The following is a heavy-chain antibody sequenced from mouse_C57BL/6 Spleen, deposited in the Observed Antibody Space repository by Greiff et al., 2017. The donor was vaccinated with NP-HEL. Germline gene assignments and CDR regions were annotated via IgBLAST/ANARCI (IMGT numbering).Heavy chain of an antibody. CDR2: ISDGGSYT. Sequence: EVKLVESGGGLVKPGGSLKLSCAASGFTFSSYAMSWVRQTPEKRLEWVATISDGGSYTYYPDNVKGRFTISRDNAKNNLYLQMSHLKSEDTAMYYCARANYYGYPYYYAMDYWGQGTSVTVSS. CDR3: ARANYYGYPYYYAMDY. D-gene: IGHD2-2*01. J-gene: IGHJ4*01. V-gene: IGHV5-4*03. CDR1: GFTFSSYA.